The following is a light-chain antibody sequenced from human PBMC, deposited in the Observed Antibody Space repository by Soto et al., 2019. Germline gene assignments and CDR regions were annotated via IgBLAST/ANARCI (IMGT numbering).Light chain of an antibody. V-gene: IGKV3-15*01. CDR2: GAS. Sequence: EIVMTQSPATLSVSPGERATLSCRASQSVSSNLAWYQQKPGQAPRLLIYGASTRATGIPARFRGSGSGTEFTLTISSLQSEDFAVYYCQQYDNWPPLTFGGGTKVVI. J-gene: IGKJ4*01. CDR1: QSVSSN. CDR3: QQYDNWPPLT.